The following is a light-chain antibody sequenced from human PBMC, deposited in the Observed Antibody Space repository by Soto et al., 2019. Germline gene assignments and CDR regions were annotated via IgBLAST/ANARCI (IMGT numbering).Light chain of an antibody. CDR1: QGISSY. J-gene: IGKJ1*01. V-gene: IGKV1-9*01. Sequence: DIQLTQSPSFLSASVGDRVTITCRASQGISSYLAWYQQKPGKAPKLLIYAASTLQSGVPSRFSGSGSGTEFTLTISSLQPEDFATYYCLQLYNFSWTFGQGTKVDIK. CDR3: LQLYNFSWT. CDR2: AAS.